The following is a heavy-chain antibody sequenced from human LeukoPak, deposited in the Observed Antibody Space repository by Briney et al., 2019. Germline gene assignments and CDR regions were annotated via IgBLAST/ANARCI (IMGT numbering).Heavy chain of an antibody. J-gene: IGHJ6*03. V-gene: IGHV4-39*07. CDR2: MYYRGNT. CDR1: GGSISTITYY. CDR3: TRGSIAYYYMDV. Sequence: PSETLSLTCTVSGGSISTITYYWGWIRQPPGKGLEWVGHMYYRGNTFYNPSLKSRVTISVDTSKNQFSLKLRSVTAADTAVYYCTRGSIAYYYMDVWGKGTTVTISS. D-gene: IGHD3-22*01.